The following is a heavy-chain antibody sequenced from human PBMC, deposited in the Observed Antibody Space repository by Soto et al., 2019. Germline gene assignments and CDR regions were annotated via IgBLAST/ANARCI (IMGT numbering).Heavy chain of an antibody. CDR3: ARAGKGEGIGGTRWNEYCDYYGMDV. V-gene: IGHV1-69*01. J-gene: IGHJ6*02. CDR1: GGTFSSYA. CDR2: IIPIFGTA. D-gene: IGHD1-1*01. Sequence: QVQLVQSGAEVKKPGSSVKVSCKASGGTFSSYAISWVRQAPGQGLEWMGGIIPIFGTANYAQKFQGRVTITAEDSQSTAYMHLSRLRTQDTAGEYCARAGKGEGIGGTRWNEYCDYYGMDVWGQGTTVTVSS.